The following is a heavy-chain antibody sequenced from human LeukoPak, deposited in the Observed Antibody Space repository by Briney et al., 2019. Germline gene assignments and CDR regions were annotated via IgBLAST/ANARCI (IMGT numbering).Heavy chain of an antibody. Sequence: PGGSLRLSCAASGFTFSSYAVHWVRQAPGKGLEWVAVISYDGSNKYYADSVKGRFTISRDNSKNTLYLQMNSLRAEDTAVYYCARDVSNYYGSGSYYTSNYFDYWGQGTLVTVSS. D-gene: IGHD3-10*01. V-gene: IGHV3-30*04. J-gene: IGHJ4*02. CDR2: ISYDGSNK. CDR3: ARDVSNYYGSGSYYTSNYFDY. CDR1: GFTFSSYA.